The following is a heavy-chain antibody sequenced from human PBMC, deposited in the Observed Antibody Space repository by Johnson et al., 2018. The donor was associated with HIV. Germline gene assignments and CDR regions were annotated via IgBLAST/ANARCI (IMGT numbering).Heavy chain of an antibody. CDR3: GRDINYSNYVTDAFDI. CDR1: GFTFSASA. Sequence: QVQLVESGGGLVQPGGSLKLSCVASGFTFSASAIHWVRQASGKGLEWVAVISYDGSNKYYADSVKGRFTISRDSSKNMLYLQMNSLRTEDTAVYYCGRDINYSNYVTDAFDIWGQGTMVTVSS. CDR2: ISYDGSNK. J-gene: IGHJ3*02. V-gene: IGHV3-30-3*01. D-gene: IGHD4-11*01.